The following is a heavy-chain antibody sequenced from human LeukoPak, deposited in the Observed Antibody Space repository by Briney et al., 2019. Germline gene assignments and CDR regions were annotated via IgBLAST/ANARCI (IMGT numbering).Heavy chain of an antibody. D-gene: IGHD1-26*01. CDR2: MNPNSGNT. V-gene: IGHV1-8*01. Sequence: GASVKVSCKASGYTFTSYDINWVRQATGQGLEWMGWMNPNSGNTGYAQKFQGRVTMTRNTSISTAYMELSSLRAEDTAVYYCAKSPRHRGSSNVDYWGQGTLVTVSS. J-gene: IGHJ4*02. CDR1: GYTFTSYD. CDR3: AKSPRHRGSSNVDY.